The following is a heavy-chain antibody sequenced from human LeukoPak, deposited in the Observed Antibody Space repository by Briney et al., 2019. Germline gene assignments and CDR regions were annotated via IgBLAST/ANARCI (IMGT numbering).Heavy chain of an antibody. J-gene: IGHJ3*02. V-gene: IGHV4-61*02. CDR3: ARGGMTCGYSEDAFDI. Sequence: PSQTLSLTCTVSGGSTSSSNYYWNWIRQPAGKELEWIGRIYTSGNTNYSPSLKSLVTISLDTSKNQLSLQLRSATAADTAVYYCARGGMTCGYSEDAFDIWGQGTMVTVSS. CDR2: IYTSGNT. CDR1: GGSTSSSNYY. D-gene: IGHD5-12*01.